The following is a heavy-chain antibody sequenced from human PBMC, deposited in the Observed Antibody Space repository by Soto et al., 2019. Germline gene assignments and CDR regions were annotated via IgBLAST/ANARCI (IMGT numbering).Heavy chain of an antibody. CDR1: GFTLSDYG. CDR2: IWSDGNRK. CDR3: VRGGKTAGGFDV. D-gene: IGHD2-15*01. Sequence: QVQLVESGGGAVQPERSLRLSCAASGFTLSDYGMHWVRQAPDKGLEWVAVIWSDGNRKYYADSVKGRFTISRDNPDNTLFLEMNSLTADDTAVYYCVRGGKTAGGFDVWGQGAMVTVSS. J-gene: IGHJ3*01. V-gene: IGHV3-33*01.